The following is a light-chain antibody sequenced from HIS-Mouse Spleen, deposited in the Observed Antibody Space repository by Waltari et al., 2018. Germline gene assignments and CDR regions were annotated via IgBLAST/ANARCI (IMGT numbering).Light chain of an antibody. Sequence: QSALTQPPSVSGSPGQSVTISCTGTSSDVGSYNRVSWYQQPPGTAPKLMIYEVRNRPSGVPDRFSGSKSGNTASLTISGLQAEDEADYYCSSYTSSSTYVVFGGGTKLTVL. CDR1: SSDVGSYNR. CDR3: SSYTSSSTYVV. J-gene: IGLJ2*01. V-gene: IGLV2-18*02. CDR2: EVR.